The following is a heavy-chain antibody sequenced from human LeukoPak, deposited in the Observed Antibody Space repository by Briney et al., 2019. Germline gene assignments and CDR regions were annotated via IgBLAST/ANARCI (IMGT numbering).Heavy chain of an antibody. J-gene: IGHJ5*02. V-gene: IGHV3-11*01. D-gene: IGHD3-3*01. CDR2: ISSSGITI. Sequence: MPGGSLRLSCAASGFTFSDYYMTWIRQAPGKGLEWVSYISSSGITIYYADPVKGRFTISRDNAKKSLYLEMNSLRAEDTAIYFCAKEYDLWHEEGNWFDPWGQGTLVTVSS. CDR3: AKEYDLWHEEGNWFDP. CDR1: GFTFSDYY.